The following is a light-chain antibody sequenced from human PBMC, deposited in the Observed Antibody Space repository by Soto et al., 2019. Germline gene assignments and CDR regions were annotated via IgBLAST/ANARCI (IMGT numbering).Light chain of an antibody. J-gene: IGKJ5*01. Sequence: EIVITQSPATLSVSPGERATLSCRASQSVSSNLAWYQQKPGQPPRLLIYGASTRATGVPARFSGSGSGTDFTLTISSLEPEDFAVYYCQQRLSWPITFGQGTRLEIK. CDR2: GAS. CDR1: QSVSSN. V-gene: IGKV3D-15*01. CDR3: QQRLSWPIT.